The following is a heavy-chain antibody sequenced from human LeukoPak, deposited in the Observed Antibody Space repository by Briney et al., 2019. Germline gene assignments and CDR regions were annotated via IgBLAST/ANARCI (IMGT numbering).Heavy chain of an antibody. Sequence: GGSLRLSCTASGFTFSDYAMSWFRQAPGKGLEWVGFIRSKTYGGTTDYAASVKDRFTISRDDSESIGYLQMNSLKTEDTAVYYCTCPLAAAGNFWYFDLWGRGSLVTVSS. CDR3: TCPLAAAGNFWYFDL. J-gene: IGHJ2*01. CDR2: IRSKTYGGTT. D-gene: IGHD6-13*01. V-gene: IGHV3-49*03. CDR1: GFTFSDYA.